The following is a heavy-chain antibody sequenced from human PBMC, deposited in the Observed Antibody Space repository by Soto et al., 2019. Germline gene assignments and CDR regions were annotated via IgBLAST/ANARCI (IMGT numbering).Heavy chain of an antibody. CDR3: ARRDDDSRGFNYYGMDV. CDR2: IYPGDSDT. J-gene: IGHJ6*02. D-gene: IGHD3-22*01. V-gene: IGHV5-51*01. CDR1: GYSFTSYW. Sequence: PGESLKISCKGSGYSFTSYWIAWVRQMPGKGLEWMGIIYPGDSDTRYSPSFQGQVTFSADKSISTAYLQWSSLKASDTAMYYCARRDDDSRGFNYYGMDVWGQGTTVTVSS.